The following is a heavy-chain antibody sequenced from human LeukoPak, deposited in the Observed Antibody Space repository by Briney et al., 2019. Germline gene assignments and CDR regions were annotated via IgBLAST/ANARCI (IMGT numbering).Heavy chain of an antibody. D-gene: IGHD3-3*01. Sequence: VGSLRLSCAASGLTFSSYSMNWVRQAPGKGLEWVSSISSSSSYIYYADSVKGRFTISRDNAKNSLYLQMNSLRVEDTAVYYCARDKLFGVVMPHKFYGMDVWGQGTTVTVSS. J-gene: IGHJ6*02. CDR1: GLTFSSYS. CDR2: ISSSSSYI. CDR3: ARDKLFGVVMPHKFYGMDV. V-gene: IGHV3-21*01.